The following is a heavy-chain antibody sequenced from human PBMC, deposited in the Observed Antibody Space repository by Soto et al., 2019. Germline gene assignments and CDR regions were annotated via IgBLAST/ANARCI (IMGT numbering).Heavy chain of an antibody. D-gene: IGHD1-1*01. CDR2: IYHTGST. V-gene: IGHV4-31*03. CDR1: GASISTVGHY. J-gene: IGHJ4*02. CDR3: ARATGTLRSRNCDY. Sequence: SETLSLTCSFTGASISTVGHYWTWIRQPPGKGLEWIGSIYHTGSTYYSKSLRSRLTMSVDTSKSQFSLRLSSVTAADTAVYYCARATGTLRSRNCDYWGQGSLVTVS.